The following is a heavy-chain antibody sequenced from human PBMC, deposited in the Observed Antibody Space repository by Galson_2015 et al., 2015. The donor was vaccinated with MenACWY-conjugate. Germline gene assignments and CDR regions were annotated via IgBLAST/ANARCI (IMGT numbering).Heavy chain of an antibody. J-gene: IGHJ5*02. CDR1: GFTFSNYA. CDR2: INNRGSAT. D-gene: IGHD3-10*01. CDR3: AKPIPSYYYFRPGDP. V-gene: IGHV3-23*01. Sequence: SLRLSCAASGFTFSNYAMTWVRQAPGKGLEWVSSINNRGSATYYVDSVKGRFTISRDNSKNTLFLQMNSLRAEDTALYYCAKPIPSYYYFRPGDPWGRGTLVTVSS.